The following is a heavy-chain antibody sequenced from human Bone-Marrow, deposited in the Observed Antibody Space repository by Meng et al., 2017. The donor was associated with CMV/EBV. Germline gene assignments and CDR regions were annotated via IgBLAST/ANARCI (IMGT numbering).Heavy chain of an antibody. Sequence: GGSLRLPCQLSGFTLSSYGMHWVRQAPGKGLEWVAFIRDDGSNTYYADSVKGRFTISRDNSKNTLYLQMNSLRAEDTAVYYCANRYSGYEDVWYFDYWGQGTLVTVSS. D-gene: IGHD5-12*01. V-gene: IGHV3-30*02. J-gene: IGHJ4*02. CDR2: IRDDGSNT. CDR3: ANRYSGYEDVWYFDY. CDR1: GFTLSSYG.